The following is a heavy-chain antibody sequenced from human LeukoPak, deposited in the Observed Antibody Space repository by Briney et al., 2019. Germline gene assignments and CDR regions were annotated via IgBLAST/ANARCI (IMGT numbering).Heavy chain of an antibody. Sequence: GGTLRLSCAASGFTFSSYAMSWVRQAPGKGLEWVSAISGSGGSTYYADSVKGRFTISRDNSKNTLYLQMNSLRAEDTAVYYCAKEYYDFWSGYPHDYWGQGTLVTVSS. V-gene: IGHV3-23*01. CDR3: AKEYYDFWSGYPHDY. CDR2: ISGSGGST. D-gene: IGHD3-3*01. J-gene: IGHJ4*02. CDR1: GFTFSSYA.